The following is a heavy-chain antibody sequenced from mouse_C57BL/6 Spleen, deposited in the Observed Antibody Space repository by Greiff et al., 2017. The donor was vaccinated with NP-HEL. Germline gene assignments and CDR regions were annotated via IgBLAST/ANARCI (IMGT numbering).Heavy chain of an antibody. J-gene: IGHJ3*01. CDR1: GYTFTSYW. V-gene: IGHV1-74*01. D-gene: IGHD1-1*01. CDR3: AIDLNYYGSSFAY. Sequence: QVQLKQPGAELVKPGASVKVSCKASGYTFTSYWMHWVKQRPGQGLEWIGRIHPSDSDTNYNQKFKGKATLTVDKSSSTAYMQLSSLTSEDSAVYYCAIDLNYYGSSFAYWGQGTLVTVSA. CDR2: IHPSDSDT.